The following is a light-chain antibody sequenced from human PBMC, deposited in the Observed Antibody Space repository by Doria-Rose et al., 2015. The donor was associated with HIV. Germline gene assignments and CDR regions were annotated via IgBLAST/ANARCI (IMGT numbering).Light chain of an antibody. CDR3: HQYGPSWT. Sequence: TQSPGTLSLSPGERATLSCRASQSFSSTYLDWYQQIPGQSPSLIIYDGSTRATGIPDRFSASGSGTDFTLTINRLEPEDFALYYCHQYGPSWTFGQGTKVEI. J-gene: IGKJ1*01. V-gene: IGKV3-20*01. CDR2: DGS. CDR1: QSFSSTY.